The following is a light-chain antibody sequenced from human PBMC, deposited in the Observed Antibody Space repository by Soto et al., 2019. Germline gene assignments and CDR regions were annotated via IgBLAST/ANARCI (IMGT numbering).Light chain of an antibody. V-gene: IGKV3-11*01. CDR1: KSLSSY. CDR2: DST. Sequence: EVVLTQSPVTLSLSPGDRATLSCRASKSLSSYLAWYQQIPGQPPRLLIYDSTNRAAGFPASFSGSRSGTDFTLTIRNVYPEDFAMHYCHQRNQFGQGTRLEI. J-gene: IGKJ5*01. CDR3: HQRNQ.